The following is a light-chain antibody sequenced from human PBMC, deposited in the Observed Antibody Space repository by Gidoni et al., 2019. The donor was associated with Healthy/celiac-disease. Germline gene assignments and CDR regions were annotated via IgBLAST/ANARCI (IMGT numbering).Light chain of an antibody. CDR1: KSVSSN. V-gene: IGKV3-15*01. CDR2: GAS. J-gene: IGKJ4*01. Sequence: EIVMTQSPATLSVSPGERATLSCRASKSVSSNLAWYQQKPGQAPRLLIYGASTRATGIPARFSGSGSGTDFTLTISSLQSEDFAVYYCQQYNNWPLTFGRGTKVEIK. CDR3: QQYNNWPLT.